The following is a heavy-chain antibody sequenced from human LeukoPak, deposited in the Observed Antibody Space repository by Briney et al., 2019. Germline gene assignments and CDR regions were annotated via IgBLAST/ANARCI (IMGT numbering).Heavy chain of an antibody. CDR1: GYTFTGYY. CDR3: ARVVREMWSGGYYTFAYYYYYMDV. CDR2: INPNSGSS. D-gene: IGHD3-3*01. Sequence: ASVKVSCKASGYTFTGYYMHWVRQAPGQGLEWMGWINPNSGSSNYAQKFQGRVTMTRDTSISTAYMELSRLRSDDTAVYYCARVVREMWSGGYYTFAYYYYYMDVWGKGTTVTVSS. V-gene: IGHV1-2*02. J-gene: IGHJ6*03.